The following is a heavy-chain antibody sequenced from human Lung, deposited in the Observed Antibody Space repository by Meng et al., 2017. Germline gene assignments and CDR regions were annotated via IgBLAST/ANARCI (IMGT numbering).Heavy chain of an antibody. Sequence: QVELVGAVGGVVQPGGSLRLSCAASGFTFNTYAMHWVRQAPGKGLEWVSLMSFDGAQIYYSDSVRGRFTISRDNSKNTLYLQMNSLRAEDTAVYYCARDKPPNDVWGRGTLVTVSS. CDR3: ARDKPPNDV. V-gene: IGHV3-30*01. J-gene: IGHJ2*01. CDR1: GFTFNTYA. CDR2: MSFDGAQI.